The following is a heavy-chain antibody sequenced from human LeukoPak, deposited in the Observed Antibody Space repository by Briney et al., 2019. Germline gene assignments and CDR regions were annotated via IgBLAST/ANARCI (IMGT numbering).Heavy chain of an antibody. J-gene: IGHJ4*02. D-gene: IGHD3-16*01. CDR2: IKEDGSQK. V-gene: IGHV3-7*01. CDR3: ARGLNTSPGVDY. Sequence: PGGSLRLSCAVSGFTVSNYWMNWVRQAPGKGLEWVANIKEDGSQKYYVESVKGRFTVSRDNAKNSVYLQMSSLRDEDTAVYYCARGLNTSPGVDYWGQGTLVTVSS. CDR1: GFTVSNYW.